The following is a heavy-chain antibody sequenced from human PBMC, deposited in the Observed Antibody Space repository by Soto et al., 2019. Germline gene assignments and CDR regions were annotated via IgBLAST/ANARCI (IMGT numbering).Heavy chain of an antibody. CDR3: PTQPRGIVGATLPH. D-gene: IGHD1-26*01. CDR1: GYSFTSYW. Sequence: GVSLKLACKVSGYSFTSYWIGCVRQMPVKGLEWMGIIYPGDSDTRYSPYFQGQVTISAEQSISTEYLQWSSLKAPDTAMYYCPTQPRGIVGATLPHWGQGTLVHVSP. CDR2: IYPGDSDT. V-gene: IGHV5-51*01. J-gene: IGHJ4*02.